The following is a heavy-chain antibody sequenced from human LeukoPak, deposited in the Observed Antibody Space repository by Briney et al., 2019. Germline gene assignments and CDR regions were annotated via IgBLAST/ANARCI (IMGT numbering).Heavy chain of an antibody. J-gene: IGHJ2*01. V-gene: IGHV1-2*02. Sequence: SLVRVSCKTSGYTFTGYYMHWVRQAPGQGLEWMGWINPNSGGTNYAQKFQGRVTMTRDTSISTAYMELTRLRSDDTAGYYCARYSSGWYFDLWGRGTLVTVSS. D-gene: IGHD6-19*01. CDR2: INPNSGGT. CDR3: ARYSSGWYFDL. CDR1: GYTFTGYY.